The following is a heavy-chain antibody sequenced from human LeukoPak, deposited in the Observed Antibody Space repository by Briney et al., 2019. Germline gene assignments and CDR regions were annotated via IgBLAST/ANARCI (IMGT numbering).Heavy chain of an antibody. V-gene: IGHV4-34*01. CDR2: INHSGSA. CDR1: GGSFSIYY. CDR3: ARVWIAVAIDY. J-gene: IGHJ4*02. D-gene: IGHD6-19*01. Sequence: SETLSLTCAVYGGSFSIYYWSWIRQPPGKGLEWIGEINHSGSAKYSPSLESRVTISVDTSKNQVSLNLRSVSAADTAVYYCARVWIAVAIDYWGQGTLVTVSS.